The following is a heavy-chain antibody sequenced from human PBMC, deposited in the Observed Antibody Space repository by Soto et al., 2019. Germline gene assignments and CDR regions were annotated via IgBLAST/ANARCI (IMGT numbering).Heavy chain of an antibody. CDR3: ARDRYGDYEAYWYFDL. V-gene: IGHV3-30-3*01. CDR2: ISYDGSNK. Sequence: QVQLVESGGGVVQPGRSLRLSCAASGFTFSSYAMHWVRQAPGKGLEWVAVISYDGSNKYYADSVKGRFTISRDNSKNPLYLQMNSLRAEDTAVYYCARDRYGDYEAYWYFDLWGRGTLVTVSS. J-gene: IGHJ2*01. CDR1: GFTFSSYA. D-gene: IGHD4-17*01.